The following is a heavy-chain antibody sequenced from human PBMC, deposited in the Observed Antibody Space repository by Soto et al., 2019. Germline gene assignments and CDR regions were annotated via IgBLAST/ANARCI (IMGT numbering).Heavy chain of an antibody. V-gene: IGHV1-69*02. Sequence: QVQLVQSGAEVKKPGSSVKVSCKASGGTFSSYTISWVRQAPGQGLEWMGRIIPILGIANYAQKFQGRVTXTXXKSTSTAYMELSSLRSEDTAVYYCAGGSVVGASGYWGQGTLVTVSS. CDR2: IIPILGIA. CDR1: GGTFSSYT. CDR3: AGGSVVGASGY. J-gene: IGHJ4*02. D-gene: IGHD1-26*01.